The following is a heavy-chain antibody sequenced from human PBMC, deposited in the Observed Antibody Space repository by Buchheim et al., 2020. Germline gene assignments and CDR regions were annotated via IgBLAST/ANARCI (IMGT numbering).Heavy chain of an antibody. CDR3: ARAVAGTVLGDY. V-gene: IGHV1-18*01. J-gene: IGHJ4*02. D-gene: IGHD6-19*01. CDR2: ISPYNDYT. Sequence: QVQLVQSGAEVKRPGASVKVSCKASGYTFTTYHITWVRQAPGQGLEWMGWISPYNDYTHYAQNFQGRVSMSTDTYTTTAYMELSSLRSEDTAVYYCARAVAGTVLGDYWGQGTL. CDR1: GYTFTTYH.